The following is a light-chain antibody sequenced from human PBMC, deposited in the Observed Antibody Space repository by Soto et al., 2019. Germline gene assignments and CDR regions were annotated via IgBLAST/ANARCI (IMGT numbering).Light chain of an antibody. V-gene: IGKV3-20*01. Sequence: EIVMTQSPGTLSLSPGERATLSCRASQSVRSNYTVWYQQKPGQATKLLIHGASSRATGIPDRFSGSGSRTDCTLTISRLEPEDFAVYYCQQYGSSPPWTFGQGTKVEIK. CDR3: QQYGSSPPWT. CDR2: GAS. J-gene: IGKJ1*01. CDR1: QSVRSNY.